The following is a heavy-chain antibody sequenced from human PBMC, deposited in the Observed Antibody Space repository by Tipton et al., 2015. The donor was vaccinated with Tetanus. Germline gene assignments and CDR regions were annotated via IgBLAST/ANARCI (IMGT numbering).Heavy chain of an antibody. CDR2: IYYSGNRGST. Sequence: TLSLTCTVSGVSIRSYYWSWIRQPPGKGLEWIGYIYYSGNRGSTNYSPSLKSRVTISVDTAKNQISLKLTSVTAADTAVYYCAKAPGAARRYYYGMDVWGQGTTVTVSS. D-gene: IGHD6-6*01. CDR1: GVSIRSYY. V-gene: IGHV4-59*01. CDR3: AKAPGAARRYYYGMDV. J-gene: IGHJ6*02.